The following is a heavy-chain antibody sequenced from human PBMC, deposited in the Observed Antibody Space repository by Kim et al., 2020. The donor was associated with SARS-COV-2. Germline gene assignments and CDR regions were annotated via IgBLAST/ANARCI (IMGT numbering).Heavy chain of an antibody. J-gene: IGHJ5*02. Sequence: SVKVSCKASGGTFSSYAISWVRQAPGQGLEWMGGIIPIFGTANYAQKFQGRVTLTADESTSTAYMELSSLRSEDTAVYYCAREYGSGSYYTRVWFDPWGQGTLVTVSS. D-gene: IGHD3-10*01. CDR2: IIPIFGTA. CDR1: GGTFSSYA. V-gene: IGHV1-69*13. CDR3: AREYGSGSYYTRVWFDP.